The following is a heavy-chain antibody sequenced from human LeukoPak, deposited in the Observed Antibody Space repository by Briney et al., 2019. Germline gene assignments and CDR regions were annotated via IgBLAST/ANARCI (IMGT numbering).Heavy chain of an antibody. V-gene: IGHV4-59*08. Sequence: SETLSLTCTVSGGSINSYYWSWIRQPPGKGLEWIGQVYYSGGTDYNPSLKSRVSISLDTPKNQFSLKLTSVTAADTAVYYCASLRNILTGYLAPGSPTEDYGMDVWGQGTTVTVSS. CDR2: VYYSGGT. D-gene: IGHD3-9*01. J-gene: IGHJ6*02. CDR1: GGSINSYY. CDR3: ASLRNILTGYLAPGSPTEDYGMDV.